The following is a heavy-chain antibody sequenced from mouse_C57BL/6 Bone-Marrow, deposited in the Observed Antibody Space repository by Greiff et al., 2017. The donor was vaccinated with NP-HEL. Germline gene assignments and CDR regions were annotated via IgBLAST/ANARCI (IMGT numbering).Heavy chain of an antibody. J-gene: IGHJ1*03. CDR1: GYAFSSSW. Sequence: VKLQQSGPELVKPGASVKISCKASGYAFSSSWMNWVKQRPGKGLEWIGRIYPGDGDTNYNGKFKGKATLTADKSSSTAYMQLSSLTSEDSAVYFCARYYVDFDVWGTGTTVTVSS. V-gene: IGHV1-82*01. CDR2: IYPGDGDT. CDR3: ARYYVDFDV. D-gene: IGHD1-1*02.